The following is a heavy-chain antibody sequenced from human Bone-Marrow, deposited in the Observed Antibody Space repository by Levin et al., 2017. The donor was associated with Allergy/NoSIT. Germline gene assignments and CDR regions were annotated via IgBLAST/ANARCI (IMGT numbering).Heavy chain of an antibody. V-gene: IGHV3-21*01. J-gene: IGHJ6*03. CDR1: GFTFSTYS. CDR3: ARASSAYYYYMDV. CDR2: ISSSSSYI. Sequence: GGSLRLSCAASGFTFSTYSMNWVRQAPGKGLEWVSSISSSSSYIYYANSVQGRFTISRDNAKNSLYLQMNSLRAEDTAVYYCARASSAYYYYMDVWGKGTTVTVSS. D-gene: IGHD3-22*01.